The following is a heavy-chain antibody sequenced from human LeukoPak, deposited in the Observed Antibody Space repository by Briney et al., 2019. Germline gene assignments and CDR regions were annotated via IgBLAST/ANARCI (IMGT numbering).Heavy chain of an antibody. CDR2: ISWNSGSI. CDR3: AKATNYDILTGSWFDP. J-gene: IGHJ5*02. D-gene: IGHD3-9*01. Sequence: PGRSLGLSCAASGFTFDDYAMHWVRQAPGKGLEWVSGISWNSGSIGYADSVKGRFTISRDNAKNSLYLQMNSLRAEDTAFYYCAKATNYDILTGSWFDPWGQGTLVTVSS. CDR1: GFTFDDYA. V-gene: IGHV3-9*01.